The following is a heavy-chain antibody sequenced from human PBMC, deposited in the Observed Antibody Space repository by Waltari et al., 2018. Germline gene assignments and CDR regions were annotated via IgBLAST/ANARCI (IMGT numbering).Heavy chain of an antibody. J-gene: IGHJ2*01. CDR1: GGSCSGYY. CDR2: INHSGST. D-gene: IGHD4-17*01. CDR3: ARSNYGDYWYFDL. V-gene: IGHV4-34*01. Sequence: QVQLQQWGAGLLKPSETLSLTCAVYGGSCSGYYWSWIRQPPGKVLECIGEINHSGSTNYNPSLKSRVTISVDTSKNQCSLKLSSVTAADTAVYYCARSNYGDYWYFDLWGRGTLVTVSS.